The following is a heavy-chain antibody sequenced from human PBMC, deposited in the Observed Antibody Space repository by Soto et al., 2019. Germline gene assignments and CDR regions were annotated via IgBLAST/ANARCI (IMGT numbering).Heavy chain of an antibody. V-gene: IGHV3-33*08. D-gene: IGHD2-2*01. CDR2: IWYDGSNK. CDR1: GFTFSSYA. J-gene: IGHJ5*02. CDR3: ARDQGCSSTSCFENWFDP. Sequence: GGSLRLSCAASGFTFSSYAMHWVRQAPGKGLEWVAVIWYDGSNKYYADSVKGRFTISRDNSKNTLYLQMNSLRAEDTAVYYCARDQGCSSTSCFENWFDPWGQGTLVTVSS.